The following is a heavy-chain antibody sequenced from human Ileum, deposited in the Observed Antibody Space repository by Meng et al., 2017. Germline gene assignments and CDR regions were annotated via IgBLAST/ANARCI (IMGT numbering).Heavy chain of an antibody. D-gene: IGHD3-10*01. V-gene: IGHV4-30-4*01. CDR3: ARERRHYYGSGSFDY. CDR1: GGSFSSDNYY. J-gene: IGHJ4*02. Sequence: QVQLQESGSGLVQPLQTLPPTCTASGGSFSSDNYYWTWIRQTPGKGLEWIGLTYYNGSPFYNPSLRSRVTISVDTSKDQFSLKLTSVTAADTAVYYCARERRHYYGSGSFDYWGQGILVTVSS. CDR2: TYYNGSP.